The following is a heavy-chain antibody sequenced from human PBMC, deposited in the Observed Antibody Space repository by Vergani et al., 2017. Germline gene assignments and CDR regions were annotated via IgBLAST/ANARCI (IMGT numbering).Heavy chain of an antibody. CDR2: ISGSGGST. CDR3: AKANPRNSGYDYLYYYHAMDV. D-gene: IGHD5-12*01. Sequence: EVQLLESGGDLVQPGGSLRLSCAASGFTFNHYAMNWVRQAPGKGLEWVSGISGSGGSTYYAGSVKGRFTISRDSSKNTLYLQMNSLIAGDTPVYYCAKANPRNSGYDYLYYYHAMDVLCQGTTVTISS. J-gene: IGHJ6*02. CDR1: GFTFNHYA. V-gene: IGHV3-23*01.